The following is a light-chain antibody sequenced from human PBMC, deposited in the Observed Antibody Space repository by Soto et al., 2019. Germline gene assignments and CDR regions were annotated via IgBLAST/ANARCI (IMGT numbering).Light chain of an antibody. V-gene: IGLV2-14*01. CDR1: SSDVGGYNY. J-gene: IGLJ1*01. CDR3: SSYTSSSTPYV. CDR2: DVS. Sequence: SALTQPASVSGSPGQSITISCTGTSSDVGGYNYVSWYQQHPGKAPKLMIYDVSNRPSGVSNRFSGSKSGNTASLTISGLQAEDEAYYYCSSYTSSSTPYVFGTVTKLTVL.